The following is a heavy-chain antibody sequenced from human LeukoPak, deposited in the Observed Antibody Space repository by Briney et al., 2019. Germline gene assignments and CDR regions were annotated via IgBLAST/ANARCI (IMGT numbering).Heavy chain of an antibody. CDR3: TTGIDY. V-gene: IGHV3-23*01. J-gene: IGHJ4*02. CDR2: ISVSGGST. CDR1: GFTFSNYA. Sequence: GGSLRLSCTASGFTFSNYAMSWVRQAPGKGLEWVSSISVSGGSTYNADSVQGRFTISRDNSKNTLYLQMNSLKTEDTAVYYCTTGIDYWGQGTLVTVSS.